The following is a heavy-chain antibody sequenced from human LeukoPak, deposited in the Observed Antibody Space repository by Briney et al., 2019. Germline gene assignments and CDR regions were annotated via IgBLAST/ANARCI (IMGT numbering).Heavy chain of an antibody. D-gene: IGHD5/OR15-5a*01. CDR3: AKDRLLRAHYDYGMDV. CDR2: ISYDGSNK. CDR1: GFTFNSYG. Sequence: PTGGSLRLSCAASGFTFNSYGIHWVRQAPGKGLEWVTVISYDGSNKYYADSVKGRFTISRDNSKNTLYLQMNSLRPEDTAVYYCAKDRLLRAHYDYGMDVWGQGTTVTVSS. V-gene: IGHV3-30*18. J-gene: IGHJ6*02.